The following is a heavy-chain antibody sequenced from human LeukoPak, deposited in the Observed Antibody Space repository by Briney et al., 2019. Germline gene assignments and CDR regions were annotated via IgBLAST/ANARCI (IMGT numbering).Heavy chain of an antibody. J-gene: IGHJ6*02. V-gene: IGHV3-11*04. CDR1: GFTFSDYY. CDR2: ISGSSSTM. CDR3: ARERWGGDYGFRGMDV. D-gene: IGHD4-17*01. Sequence: GGSLRLSCAASGFTFSDYYMSWIRQAPGKGLEWLSYISGSSSTMYYADSVKGRFTISRDNAKNSLYLQMNSLRDEDTAVYYCARERWGGDYGFRGMDVWGQGTTVTVSS.